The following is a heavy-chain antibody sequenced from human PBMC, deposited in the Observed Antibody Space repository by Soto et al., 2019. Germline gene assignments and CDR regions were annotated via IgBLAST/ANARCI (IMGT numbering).Heavy chain of an antibody. CDR3: ARGYGIGTTNGLDY. D-gene: IGHD1-1*01. Sequence: EVQLVESGGGLVQPGGSLRLSCAASGFTFSSNSMYWVRQAAGKGLEWVSYITTSSSTMYYADSVKGRFTVSRDNAKNSLYLQMNSLRAEDTAVYYCARGYGIGTTNGLDYWGQGTLVTVSS. J-gene: IGHJ4*02. V-gene: IGHV3-48*01. CDR2: ITTSSSTM. CDR1: GFTFSSNS.